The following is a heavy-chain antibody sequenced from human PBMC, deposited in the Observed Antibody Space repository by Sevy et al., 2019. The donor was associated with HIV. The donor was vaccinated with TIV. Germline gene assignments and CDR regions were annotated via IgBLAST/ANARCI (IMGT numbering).Heavy chain of an antibody. J-gene: IGHJ6*02. CDR1: EFTFNIYA. CDR2: ISSSGTST. V-gene: IGHV3-23*01. CDR3: AKGDRTFYGLDV. D-gene: IGHD2-15*01. Sequence: GGSLRLSCAASEFTFNIYARTWVRQAPGKGLKWVSTISSSGTSTYYADSVKGRFTISRDKSKNTLYLQMNSLRAEDTAVYYCAKGDRTFYGLDVWGQGTTVTVSS.